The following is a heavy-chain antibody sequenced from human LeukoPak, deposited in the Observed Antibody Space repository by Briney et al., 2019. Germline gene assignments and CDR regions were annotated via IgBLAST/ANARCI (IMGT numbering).Heavy chain of an antibody. CDR3: ARGTVTTFLGYYFDY. V-gene: IGHV4-30-2*01. CDR2: IYHSGST. Sequence: SETLSLTCAVSGGSISSGGYSWSWIRQPPGKGLEWIGYIYHSGSTYYNPSLKSRVTISVDRPKNQFSLKLSSVTAADTAVYYCARGTVTTFLGYYFDYWGQGTLVTVSS. J-gene: IGHJ4*02. CDR1: GGSISSGGYS. D-gene: IGHD4-4*01.